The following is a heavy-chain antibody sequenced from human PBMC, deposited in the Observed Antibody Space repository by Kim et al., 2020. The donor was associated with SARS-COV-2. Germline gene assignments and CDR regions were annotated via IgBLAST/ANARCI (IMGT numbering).Heavy chain of an antibody. Sequence: GGSLRLSCVVSGFTFSSYSMNWVRQAPGKGLEWISYISTSSSTIYYADSVKGRFTISRDNAKDSLYLQMNSLRDEDTAVYYCARDVKQWLVPDYWGQGTPVTVSS. D-gene: IGHD6-19*01. CDR1: GFTFSSYS. J-gene: IGHJ4*02. V-gene: IGHV3-48*02. CDR3: ARDVKQWLVPDY. CDR2: ISTSSSTI.